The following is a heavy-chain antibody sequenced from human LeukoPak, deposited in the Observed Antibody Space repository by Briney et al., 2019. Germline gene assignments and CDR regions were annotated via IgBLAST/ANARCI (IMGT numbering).Heavy chain of an antibody. CDR2: ISGSGGST. D-gene: IGHD6-13*01. J-gene: IGHJ4*02. CDR3: ARRGGSFTLDY. Sequence: SGGSLRLSCAASGFTFSSYAMSWVRQAPGKGLEWVSAISGSGGSTYYADSVKGRFTISRDNAKNSLYLQMNSLRAEDTAVYYCARRGGSFTLDYWGQGTLVTVSS. CDR1: GFTFSSYA. V-gene: IGHV3-23*01.